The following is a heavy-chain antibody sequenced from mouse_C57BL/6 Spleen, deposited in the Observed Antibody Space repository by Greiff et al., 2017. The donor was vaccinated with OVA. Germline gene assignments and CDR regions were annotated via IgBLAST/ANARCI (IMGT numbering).Heavy chain of an antibody. CDR1: GYTFTDYY. D-gene: IGHD2-9*01. V-gene: IGHV1-26*01. Sequence: EVQLQQSGPELVKPGASVKISCKASGYTFTDYYMNWVKQSHGKSLEWIGDINPNNGGTSYNQKFKGKATLTVDKSSSTAYMELRSLTSEDSAVYYCARGAYYGYDSYAMDYWGQGTSVTVSS. CDR3: ARGAYYGYDSYAMDY. J-gene: IGHJ4*01. CDR2: INPNNGGT.